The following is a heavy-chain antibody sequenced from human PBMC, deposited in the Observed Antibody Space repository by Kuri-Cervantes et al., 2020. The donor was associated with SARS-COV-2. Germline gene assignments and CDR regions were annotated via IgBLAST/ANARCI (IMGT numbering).Heavy chain of an antibody. CDR2: IYYGGST. V-gene: IGHV4-30-4*08. D-gene: IGHD6-19*01. CDR1: GGSISSGDYY. CDR3: ARVSRSGWHPQES. J-gene: IGHJ5*02. Sequence: LRLSCTVSGGSISSGDYYWSWIRQPPGKGLEWIGYIYYGGSTYYNPSLKSRVTLSVETSKNQFSLRLSSVTAADTAVYYCARVSRSGWHPQESWGQGTLVTVSS.